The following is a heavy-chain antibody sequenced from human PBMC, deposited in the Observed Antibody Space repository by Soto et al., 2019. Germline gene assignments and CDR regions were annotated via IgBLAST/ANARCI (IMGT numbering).Heavy chain of an antibody. V-gene: IGHV3-30-3*01. Sequence: GGSLRLSCAASGFTFSSYAMHWVRQAPGKGLEWVAVISYDGSNKYYADSVKGRFTISRDNSKNTLYLQMNSLRAEDTAVYYCATTILSPQYYFDYWGQGTLVTVSS. CDR1: GFTFSSYA. CDR3: ATTILSPQYYFDY. CDR2: ISYDGSNK. J-gene: IGHJ4*02. D-gene: IGHD3-16*01.